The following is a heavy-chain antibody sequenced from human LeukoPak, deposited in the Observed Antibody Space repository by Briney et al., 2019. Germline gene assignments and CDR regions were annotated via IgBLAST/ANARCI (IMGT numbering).Heavy chain of an antibody. CDR2: ISGSGGST. J-gene: IGHJ6*02. V-gene: IGHV3-23*01. D-gene: IGHD3-22*01. CDR1: GFTFSSYA. Sequence: GGSLRLSCAASGFTFSSYAMSWVRQAPGKGLEWVSAISGSGGSTYYADSVKGRFTISRDNSKNTLYLQMNSLRAEDTAVYYCAREPIVVVITTYYYYGMDVWGQGTTVTVSS. CDR3: AREPIVVVITTYYYYGMDV.